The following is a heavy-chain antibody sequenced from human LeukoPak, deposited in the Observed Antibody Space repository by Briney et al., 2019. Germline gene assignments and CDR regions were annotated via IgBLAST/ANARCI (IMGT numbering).Heavy chain of an antibody. J-gene: IGHJ5*02. CDR2: IKEDGSAK. Sequence: GSLRLSCAASGFISSFWMSWVRQAPGKGLEWVANIKEDGSAKYYVDSVKGRFSISRDNAKNSLYLQINSLRAEDTAVYYCVREKFCSGTTCYALFDPWGQGTLVTVSS. CDR3: VREKFCSGTTCYALFDP. V-gene: IGHV3-7*01. CDR1: GFISSFW. D-gene: IGHD2-2*01.